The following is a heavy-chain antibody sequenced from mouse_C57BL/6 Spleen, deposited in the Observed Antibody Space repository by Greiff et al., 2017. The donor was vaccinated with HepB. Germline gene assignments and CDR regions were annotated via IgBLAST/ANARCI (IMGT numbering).Heavy chain of an antibody. CDR2: IDPSDSYT. D-gene: IGHD2-4*01. CDR3: ARGDYEYYFDY. J-gene: IGHJ2*01. Sequence: QVQLQQSGAELVMPGASVKLSCKASGYTFTSYWMHWVKQRPGQGLEWIGEIDPSDSYTNYNQKFKGKSTLTVDKSSSTAYMQLSSLTSEDSAVYYCARGDYEYYFDYWGQGTTLTVTS. CDR1: GYTFTSYW. V-gene: IGHV1-69*01.